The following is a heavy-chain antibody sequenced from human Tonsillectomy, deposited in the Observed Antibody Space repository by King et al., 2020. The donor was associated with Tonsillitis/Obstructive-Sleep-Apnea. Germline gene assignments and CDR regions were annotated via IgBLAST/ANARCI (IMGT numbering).Heavy chain of an antibody. D-gene: IGHD6-6*01. CDR1: GGSISSYY. CDR2: IYYSGST. V-gene: IGHV4-59*01. Sequence: VQLQESGPGLVKPSETLSLTCTVSGGSISSYYWSWIRQPPGKGLEWIGYIYYSGSTNYNPSLKSQVTISVDTSKNQFSLKLSSVTAADTAVYYCAKSYRNSYQFDYWGQGTLVTVSS. J-gene: IGHJ4*02. CDR3: AKSYRNSYQFDY.